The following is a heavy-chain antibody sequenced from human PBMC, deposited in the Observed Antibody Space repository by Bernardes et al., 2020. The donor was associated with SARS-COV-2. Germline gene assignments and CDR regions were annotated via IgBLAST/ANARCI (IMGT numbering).Heavy chain of an antibody. CDR3: ARDKYRLQDYYYYYGMDV. Sequence: GGSLRLSCAASGFTVSSNYMSWVRQAPGKGLEWVSVIYSGGSTYYADSVKGRFTISRDNSKNTLYLQMNSLRAEDTAVYYCARDKYRLQDYYYYYGMDVWGQGTTVTVSS. CDR2: IYSGGST. D-gene: IGHD5-18*01. J-gene: IGHJ6*02. V-gene: IGHV3-66*02. CDR1: GFTVSSNY.